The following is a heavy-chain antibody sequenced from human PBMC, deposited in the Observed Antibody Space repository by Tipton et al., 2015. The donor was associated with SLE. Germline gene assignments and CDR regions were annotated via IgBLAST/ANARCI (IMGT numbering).Heavy chain of an antibody. CDR1: GFTFSSYA. CDR2: ISYDGSNK. V-gene: IGHV3-30*03. CDR3: ASLITMVRTGDY. J-gene: IGHJ4*02. Sequence: SLRLSCAASGFTFSSYAMSWVRQAPGKGLEWVAVISYDGSNKYYADSVKGRFTISRDNSKNTLYLQMNSLRAEDTAVYYCASLITMVRTGDYWGQGTLVTVSS. D-gene: IGHD3-10*01.